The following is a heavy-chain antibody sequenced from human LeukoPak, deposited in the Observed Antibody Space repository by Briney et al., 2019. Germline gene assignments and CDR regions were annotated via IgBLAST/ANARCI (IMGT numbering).Heavy chain of an antibody. V-gene: IGHV3-66*01. CDR3: ARDRGSGYSNLFDP. J-gene: IGHJ5*02. D-gene: IGHD3-22*01. CDR2: IYSGSTT. Sequence: GSLRLSSAASGISVSSNYMSWVRQAPGEGLEWVSVIYSGSTTYYADSVKGRFTISRDNSKNTVDLQMTNLRGEDTPVYYCARDRGSGYSNLFDPWGQGTLVTVSA. CDR1: GISVSSNY.